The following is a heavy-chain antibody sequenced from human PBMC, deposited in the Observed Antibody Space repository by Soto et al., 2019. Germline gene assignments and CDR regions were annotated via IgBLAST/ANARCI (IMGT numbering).Heavy chain of an antibody. Sequence: ASVKVSCKALGYTSSSYGINWVRQAPGQGLEWMGWISVFNGDTKYAQKFQGRVAITKDPGTSTAHMELRSLRSDDAAVYFCATKNDHKDDQPYYYGMDVWGQGTTVTVSS. V-gene: IGHV1-18*01. J-gene: IGHJ6*02. CDR2: ISVFNGDT. CDR3: ATKNDHKDDQPYYYGMDV. D-gene: IGHD3-16*01. CDR1: GYTSSSYG.